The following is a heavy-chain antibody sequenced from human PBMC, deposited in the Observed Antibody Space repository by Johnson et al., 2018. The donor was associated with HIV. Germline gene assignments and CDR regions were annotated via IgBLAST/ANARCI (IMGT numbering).Heavy chain of an antibody. J-gene: IGHJ3*02. CDR2: MWYDGSNK. CDR1: GFTFSSSG. V-gene: IGHV3-33*06. Sequence: VQLVESGGGVVQPERSLRLSCAASGFTFSSSGMLWVRQAPGKGLEWVAVMWYDGSNKYYADSVNGRFTISRDNSKNTLYLQMNSLRAEDTAVYYCAKDQWSSSWTNDAFDIWGQGTMVTVSS. CDR3: AKDQWSSSWTNDAFDI. D-gene: IGHD6-13*01.